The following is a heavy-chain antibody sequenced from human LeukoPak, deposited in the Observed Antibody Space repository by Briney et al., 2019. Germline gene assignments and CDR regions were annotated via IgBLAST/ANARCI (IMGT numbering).Heavy chain of an antibody. CDR2: IIPIFGTA. CDR1: GGTFSSYA. CDR3: ARGRELWLQYYFDY. Sequence: ASVKVSCKASGGTFSSYAISWVRQAPGQGLEWMGGIIPIFGTANYAQKFQGRVTITADESTSTAYMELSSLRSEDTAVYYCARGRELWLQYYFDYWGQGTLVTVSS. J-gene: IGHJ4*02. D-gene: IGHD5-18*01. V-gene: IGHV1-69*13.